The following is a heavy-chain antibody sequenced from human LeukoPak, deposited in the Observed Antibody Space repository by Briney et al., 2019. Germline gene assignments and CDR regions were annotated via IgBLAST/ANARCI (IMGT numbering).Heavy chain of an antibody. J-gene: IGHJ4*02. CDR3: AKDQGYSYYYLDY. V-gene: IGHV3-23*01. CDR2: NGNGAST. D-gene: IGHD5-18*01. Sequence: NGNGASTYYSDSEKGRFTISRDNSKNTLYLQMSSLRAEDTAVYYCAKDQGYSYYYLDYWGQGTLVTVSS.